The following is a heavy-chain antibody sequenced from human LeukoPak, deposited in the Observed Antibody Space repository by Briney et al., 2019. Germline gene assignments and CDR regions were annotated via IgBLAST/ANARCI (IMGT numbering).Heavy chain of an antibody. V-gene: IGHV3-7*01. Sequence: GGSLRPSCAASGFTFSSYWMSWVRQAPGKGLEWVANAKQDGSEKYYVDSVKGRFTISRDNAKNSLYLQINSLRAEDTAVYYCARRAAAAGLYYMDVWGKGTTVTVSS. CDR3: ARRAAAAGLYYMDV. D-gene: IGHD6-13*01. J-gene: IGHJ6*03. CDR1: GFTFSSYW. CDR2: AKQDGSEK.